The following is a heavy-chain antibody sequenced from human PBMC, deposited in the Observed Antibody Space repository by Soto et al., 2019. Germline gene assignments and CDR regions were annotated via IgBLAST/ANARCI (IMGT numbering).Heavy chain of an antibody. D-gene: IGHD4-4*01. V-gene: IGHV5-51*01. Sequence: GESLKISCESSGYSFTSYWIGWVRQMPGKGLEWMGIIYPGDSDTRYSPSFQGQVTISADKSISTAYLQWSSLKASDTAMYYCARNPDDYSNYNYYGMDVWGQGTTVTVSS. J-gene: IGHJ6*02. CDR2: IYPGDSDT. CDR3: ARNPDDYSNYNYYGMDV. CDR1: GYSFTSYW.